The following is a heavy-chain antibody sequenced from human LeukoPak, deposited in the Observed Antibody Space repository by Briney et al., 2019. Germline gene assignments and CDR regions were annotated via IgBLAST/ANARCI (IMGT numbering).Heavy chain of an antibody. Sequence: ASVKVSCKASGYTFTSYAMIWVRQAPGQGLEWMGWINTNTGNPTYAQGFTGRFVFSLDTSVSTAYLQISSLKAEDTAVYYCVIAGGDYEPRPYYYYYGMDVWGQGTTVTVSS. CDR2: INTNTGNP. J-gene: IGHJ6*02. CDR1: GYTFTSYA. CDR3: VIAGGDYEPRPYYYYYGMDV. V-gene: IGHV7-4-1*02. D-gene: IGHD4-17*01.